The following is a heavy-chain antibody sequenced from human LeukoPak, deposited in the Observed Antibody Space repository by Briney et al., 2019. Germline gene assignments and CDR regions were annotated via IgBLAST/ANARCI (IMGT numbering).Heavy chain of an antibody. D-gene: IGHD5-18*01. Sequence: GGSLRLSCAASGFTFSSYAMGWVRQAPGKGLEWVSAISGSGGSTYYADSVKGRFTISRHNSKNTLYLQMNSLRAEDTAVYYCARVAYSYGYYYWGQGTLVTVSS. J-gene: IGHJ4*02. CDR1: GFTFSSYA. V-gene: IGHV3-23*01. CDR2: ISGSGGST. CDR3: ARVAYSYGYYY.